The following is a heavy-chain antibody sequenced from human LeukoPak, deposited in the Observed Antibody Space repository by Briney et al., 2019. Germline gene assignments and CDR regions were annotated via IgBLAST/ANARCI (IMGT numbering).Heavy chain of an antibody. CDR2: IYHSGST. V-gene: IGHV4-38-2*02. J-gene: IGHJ3*02. D-gene: IGHD3-10*01. CDR3: ARAYGPPGAFDI. Sequence: SETLSLTCTVSGGSFGDDQYWGWFRQAPGKGLEWIGSIYHSGSTNYNPSLKSRVTISVDTSKNQFSLKLSSVTAADTAVYYCARAYGPPGAFDIWGQGTMVTVSS. CDR1: GGSFGDDQY.